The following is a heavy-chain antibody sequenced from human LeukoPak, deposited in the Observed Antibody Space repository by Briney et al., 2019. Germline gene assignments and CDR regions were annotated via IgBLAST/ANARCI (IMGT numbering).Heavy chain of an antibody. D-gene: IGHD3-22*01. CDR1: GFTFSSYA. J-gene: IGHJ3*02. CDR2: ISYDGSNK. Sequence: GGSLRLSCAASGFTFSSYAMHWVRQAPGKGLEWVAVISYDGSNKYYADSVKGRFTISRDNSKNTLYLQMNSLRAEDTAVYYCARGVIVVVITTDHHAFDIWGQGTMVTVSS. CDR3: ARGVIVVVITTDHHAFDI. V-gene: IGHV3-30*04.